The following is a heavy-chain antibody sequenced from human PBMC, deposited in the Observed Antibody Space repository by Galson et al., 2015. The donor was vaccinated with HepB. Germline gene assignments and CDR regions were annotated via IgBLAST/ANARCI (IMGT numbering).Heavy chain of an antibody. J-gene: IGHJ3*02. Sequence: SLRLSCAASGFRFSDFSMNWVRQTPGKGLEWISYIRRSGSPTHYTTSVMGRFTISRDNARNSLYLQMDSLGDEDTAVYYCARDQPGGPFQSAFDIWGQGTLVTVSS. CDR3: ARDQPGGPFQSAFDI. D-gene: IGHD2-8*02. CDR2: IRRSGSPT. V-gene: IGHV3-48*02. CDR1: GFRFSDFS.